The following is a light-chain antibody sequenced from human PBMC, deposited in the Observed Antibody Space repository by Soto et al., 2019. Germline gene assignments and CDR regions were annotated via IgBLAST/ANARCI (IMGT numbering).Light chain of an antibody. Sequence: IVLTQSPATLPLSPGERATLSCRASQSVTNSLAWYQQKPGQAPRLLIYDASNRATGIPVRFSGSGSGTDFTLTISSLEPEDFAVYYCQQRSNWLYTFGQGTKLEIK. CDR2: DAS. CDR1: QSVTNS. V-gene: IGKV3-11*01. CDR3: QQRSNWLYT. J-gene: IGKJ2*01.